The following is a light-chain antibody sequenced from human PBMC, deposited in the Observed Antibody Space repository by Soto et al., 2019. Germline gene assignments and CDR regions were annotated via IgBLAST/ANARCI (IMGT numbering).Light chain of an antibody. CDR1: SSNIGTNT. J-gene: IGLJ2*01. V-gene: IGLV1-44*01. CDR2: SDN. CDR3: AAWDVSLVV. Sequence: QSVLTQPPSASGTPGQRVTISCSGSSSNIGTNTVIWYQQLPGAAPKLLIYSDNQRPSGVPDRFSGSKSCTSVSLAISGLQSEDEADYYCAAWDVSLVVFGGGTKLTV.